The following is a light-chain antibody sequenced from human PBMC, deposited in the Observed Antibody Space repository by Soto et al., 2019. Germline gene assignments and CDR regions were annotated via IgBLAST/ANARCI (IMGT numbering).Light chain of an antibody. CDR1: GSNIGRKS. CDR3: AAWDDSLNGFV. J-gene: IGLJ2*01. CDR2: SNT. Sequence: QSVLTQPPSVSGTPGQEVVISCSGSGSNIGRKSVNWYQHLPGMAPKLLIFSNTHRPSGVPDRFSGSKSGTSASLAISGLQSDDEGDYYCAAWDDSLNGFVFGGGTQLTVL. V-gene: IGLV1-44*01.